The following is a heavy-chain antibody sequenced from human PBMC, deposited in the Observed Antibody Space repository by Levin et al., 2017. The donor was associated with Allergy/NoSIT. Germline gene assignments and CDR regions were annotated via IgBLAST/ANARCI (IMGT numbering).Heavy chain of an antibody. CDR3: ARGRYYDFWSGGYDYYGMDV. Sequence: GESLKISCKASGYTFTSYDINWVRQATGQGLEWMGWMNPNSGNTGYAQKFQGRVTMNRNTSISTAYIELSSLRSEDTAVYYCARGRYYDFWSGGYDYYGMDVWGQGTTVTVSS. J-gene: IGHJ6*02. D-gene: IGHD3-3*01. V-gene: IGHV1-8*01. CDR1: GYTFTSYD. CDR2: MNPNSGNT.